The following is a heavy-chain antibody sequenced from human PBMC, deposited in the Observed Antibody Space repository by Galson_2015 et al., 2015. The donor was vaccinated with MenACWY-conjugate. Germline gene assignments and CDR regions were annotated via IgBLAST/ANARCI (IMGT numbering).Heavy chain of an antibody. J-gene: IGHJ4*02. CDR2: LNYRGSF. Sequence: SEPLSLTCPVSGPSISSSYWSWIRQPPGKGVEWIGYLNYRGSFTYNPSLKCRAPMPVARSKNQFSLNLTSVTAADTAVFYCARDTSPAIWGQGTLVTVSS. CDR3: ARDTSPAI. CDR1: GPSISSSY. V-gene: IGHV4-59*01. D-gene: IGHD6-25*01.